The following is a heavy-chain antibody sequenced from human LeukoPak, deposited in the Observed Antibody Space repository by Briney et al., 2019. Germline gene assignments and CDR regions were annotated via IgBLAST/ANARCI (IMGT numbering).Heavy chain of an antibody. Sequence: GGSLRLSCAASGFTFSSYWMHWVRPAPGEGLEWVSFISSSSSYIYYADSLKGRFTISRDNAKNSLFLQMNSLRAEDTAVYYCATGGVGATSPLFIDYWGQGALVTVSS. V-gene: IGHV3-21*01. D-gene: IGHD1-26*01. CDR1: GFTFSSYW. CDR3: ATGGVGATSPLFIDY. J-gene: IGHJ4*02. CDR2: ISSSSSYI.